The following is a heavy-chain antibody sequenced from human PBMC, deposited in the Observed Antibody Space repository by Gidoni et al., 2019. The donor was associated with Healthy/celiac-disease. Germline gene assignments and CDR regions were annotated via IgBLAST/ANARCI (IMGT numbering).Heavy chain of an antibody. CDR3: ARDPVLRYFDWLTGGGYYYYYMDV. J-gene: IGHJ6*03. Sequence: QVQLVQSGAEVKKPGASVKVSCKASGYTFTSYYMHWVRQDPGQGLEWMGIINPSGGSTSYAKKFKGRVTMTRDTSTSTVYMELSSLRSEDTAVYYWARDPVLRYFDWLTGGGYYYYYMDVWGKGTTVTVSS. V-gene: IGHV1-46*01. D-gene: IGHD3-9*01. CDR1: GYTFTSYY. CDR2: INPSGGST.